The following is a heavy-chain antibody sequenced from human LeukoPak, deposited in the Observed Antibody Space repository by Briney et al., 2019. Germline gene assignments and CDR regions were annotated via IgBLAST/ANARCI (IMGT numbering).Heavy chain of an antibody. J-gene: IGHJ4*02. CDR2: ITSSGATK. CDR1: GFSFSTYE. V-gene: IGHV3-48*03. Sequence: GGSLRLSCAASGFSFSTYEMNWVRQAPGKGLEWISYITSSGATKYSADSVKGRFTISRDNAKNSLYLQMTSLRAEGTAVYYCARESRSDWFVGYFDYWGRGTQVTVSS. CDR3: ARESRSDWFVGYFDY. D-gene: IGHD6-19*01.